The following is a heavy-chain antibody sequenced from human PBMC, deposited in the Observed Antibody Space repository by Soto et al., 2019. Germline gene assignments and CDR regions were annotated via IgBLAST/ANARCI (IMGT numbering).Heavy chain of an antibody. CDR3: AAGVDSSGYRFDY. J-gene: IGHJ4*01. D-gene: IGHD3-22*01. CDR1: GFTFSSYE. Sequence: EVQLVESGGGLVQPGGSLRLSCAASGFTFSSYEMNWVRQAPGKGLGWVSYISSSGSTIYYADSVKGRFTISRDNAKTSLYLQMNSLRAEDTAVYYCAAGVDSSGYRFDYWGHGTLVTVSS. V-gene: IGHV3-48*03. CDR2: ISSSGSTI.